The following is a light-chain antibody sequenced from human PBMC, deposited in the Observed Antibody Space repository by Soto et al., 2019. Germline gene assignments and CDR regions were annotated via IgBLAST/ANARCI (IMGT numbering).Light chain of an antibody. J-gene: IGKJ5*01. CDR1: QGISNY. CDR3: QKYNSVPLT. V-gene: IGKV1-27*01. CDR2: AAS. Sequence: DIQMTQSPSSLSASVGDRVTITCRASQGISNYLAWYQQKPGKVPKLLIYAASTLRSGVPSRFSGSGSGTDFTLTISSLQAEDVATYYCQKYNSVPLTFGQGTRLEIK.